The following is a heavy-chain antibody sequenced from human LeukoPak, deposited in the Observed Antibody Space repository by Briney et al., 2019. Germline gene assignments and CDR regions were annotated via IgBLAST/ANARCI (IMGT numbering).Heavy chain of an antibody. V-gene: IGHV4-59*01. CDR1: GGSISSYY. CDR2: IYYSGST. Sequence: PSETLSLTCTVSGGSISSYYWSWIRQPPGKGLEWIGYIYYSGSTNYNPSLKSRVTISVDTSKNQFSLKLSSVTAADTAVYYCARGGESHCTNGVCYNWFDPWGQGTLVTVSS. CDR3: ARGGESHCTNGVCYNWFDP. J-gene: IGHJ5*02. D-gene: IGHD2-8*01.